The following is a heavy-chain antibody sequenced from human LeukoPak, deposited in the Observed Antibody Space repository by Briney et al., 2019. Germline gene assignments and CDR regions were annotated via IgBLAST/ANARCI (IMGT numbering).Heavy chain of an antibody. CDR3: ARGEGERYYVNFSDY. V-gene: IGHV4-59*11. Sequence: PSETLSLICSVSGGSLSGHYWSWFRQPPGKGLEWIGYFYYSGSTNYHPSLKSRVTISVDTSKNQFSLKVNSVTSADTAVYYCARGEGERYYVNFSDYWGHGKLVSVSS. D-gene: IGHD1-26*01. CDR2: FYYSGST. CDR1: GGSLSGHY. J-gene: IGHJ4*01.